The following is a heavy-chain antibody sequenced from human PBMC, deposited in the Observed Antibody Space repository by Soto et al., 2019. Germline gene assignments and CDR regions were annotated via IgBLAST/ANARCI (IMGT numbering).Heavy chain of an antibody. Sequence: QVQLVESGGGVVQPGRSLRLSCAASGFTFSSYAMHWVRQAPGKGLEWVAVISYEGSNKYDADSVKGRFTISRDNSKNTLYLQMNSLRAEDTAVYYCARDPGYCGGYCFGLYWGKGTLVTVSS. V-gene: IGHV3-30-3*01. D-gene: IGHD2-21*02. CDR2: ISYEGSNK. CDR1: GFTFSSYA. J-gene: IGHJ4*02. CDR3: ARDPGYCGGYCFGLY.